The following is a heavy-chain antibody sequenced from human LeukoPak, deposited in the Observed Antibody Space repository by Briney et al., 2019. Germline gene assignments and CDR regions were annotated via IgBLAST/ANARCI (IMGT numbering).Heavy chain of an antibody. V-gene: IGHV4-34*01. J-gene: IGHJ4*02. CDR1: GGSVMYHS. Sequence: SATLSLTCAVSGGSVMYHSWTWIRQTPGRGLEWIGEINHTGNTNYNPSLKSRVTISIDTSKNQFSLKLTSATAADSAVYYCTRWGSWPYDYWGQGTLVTVSS. CDR3: TRWGSWPYDY. CDR2: INHTGNT. D-gene: IGHD6-13*01.